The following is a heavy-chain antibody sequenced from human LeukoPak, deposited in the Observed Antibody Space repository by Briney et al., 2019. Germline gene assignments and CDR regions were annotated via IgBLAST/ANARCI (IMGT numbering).Heavy chain of an antibody. Sequence: ASVKVSCKASGYTFTSYDINWVRQATGQGLEWMGWMNPNSGNTGYAQKFQGRVTITRNTSISTAYMELSSLRSEDTAVYYCARGIKGNWNYFLGYYYYMDVWGKGTTVTISS. J-gene: IGHJ6*03. CDR1: GYTFTSYD. CDR2: MNPNSGNT. D-gene: IGHD1-7*01. V-gene: IGHV1-8*03. CDR3: ARGIKGNWNYFLGYYYYMDV.